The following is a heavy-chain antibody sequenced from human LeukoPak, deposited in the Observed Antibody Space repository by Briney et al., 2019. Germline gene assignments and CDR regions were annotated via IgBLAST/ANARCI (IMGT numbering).Heavy chain of an antibody. Sequence: ASVKVSCKASGYTSTGYYVHWVRQAPGQGLEWMGWINPNSGGTNYAQKFQGRVTMTRDTSISTAYMELSRLRSEDTAVYYCARGAIVFSTFDYWGQGTLVTVSS. D-gene: IGHD2/OR15-2a*01. V-gene: IGHV1-2*02. CDR2: INPNSGGT. J-gene: IGHJ4*02. CDR3: ARGAIVFSTFDY. CDR1: GYTSTGYY.